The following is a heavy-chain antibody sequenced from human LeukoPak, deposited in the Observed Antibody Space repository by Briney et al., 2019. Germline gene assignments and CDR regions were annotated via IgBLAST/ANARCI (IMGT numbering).Heavy chain of an antibody. CDR2: IYISGPT. J-gene: IGHJ4*02. CDR1: GFTVSNNY. CDR3: ARGPYLYFDY. Sequence: PGGSLRPSCADSGFTVSNNYMNWVRQAPGKGLEWVSVIYISGPTYYADSVKGRFTISRDNSKNTLYLQMNSLRAEDTAVYYCARGPYLYFDYWGQGTMVTVSS. V-gene: IGHV3-53*01.